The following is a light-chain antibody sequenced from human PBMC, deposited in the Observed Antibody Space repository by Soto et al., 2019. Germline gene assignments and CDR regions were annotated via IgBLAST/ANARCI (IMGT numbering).Light chain of an antibody. CDR3: QHYNSYSEA. Sequence: DIQMTQSPSTLSGSVGDGVTITCRASKTISSWLAWYQQKPGKAPKLLIYKASTLKSGVPARFSGSGSGTEFTLTISSLQPDDFATYYCQHYNSYSEAFGQGTKVELK. J-gene: IGKJ1*01. CDR2: KAS. CDR1: KTISSW. V-gene: IGKV1-5*03.